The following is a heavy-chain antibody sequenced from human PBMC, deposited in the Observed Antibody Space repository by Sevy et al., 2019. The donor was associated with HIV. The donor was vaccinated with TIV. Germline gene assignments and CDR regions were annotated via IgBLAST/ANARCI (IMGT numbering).Heavy chain of an antibody. V-gene: IGHV3-48*02. CDR1: GFTLSPYS. CDR2: ISSSSNNI. CDR3: ARDAMRVGNSNYYYGMDV. D-gene: IGHD2-2*01. J-gene: IGHJ6*02. Sequence: GGSLRLSCAASGFTLSPYSMEWVRQAPGKGLEWVSHISSSSNNIYYADSVKGRFTVSRDNAKNSLYLRMDSLRDEDTAVYYCARDAMRVGNSNYYYGMDVWGQGTTVTVSS.